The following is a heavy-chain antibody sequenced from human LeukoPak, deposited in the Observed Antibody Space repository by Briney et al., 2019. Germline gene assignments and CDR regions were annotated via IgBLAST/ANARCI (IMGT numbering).Heavy chain of an antibody. D-gene: IGHD3-22*01. Sequence: PSETLSLTCTVSGVSINGGDYYWSWIRQPPGKGLEWIGSIYYSGSTYYNPSLKSRVTISVDTSKNQFSLKLSSVTAADTAVYYCAREPDYYDSRYFDYWGQGTLVTVSS. V-gene: IGHV4-39*07. J-gene: IGHJ4*02. CDR2: IYYSGST. CDR3: AREPDYYDSRYFDY. CDR1: GVSINGGDYY.